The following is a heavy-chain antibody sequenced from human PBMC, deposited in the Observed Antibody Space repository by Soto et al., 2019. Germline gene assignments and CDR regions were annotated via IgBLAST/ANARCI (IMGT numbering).Heavy chain of an antibody. CDR3: ARELDGSGSYWAPWYYYGMDV. CDR1: GYTFTSYV. Sequence: TVSCRASGYTFTSYVISWVRQAPGQGLEWMGWISAYNGNTNYAQKLQGRVTMTTDTSTSTAYMELRSLRSDDTAVYYCARELDGSGSYWAPWYYYGMDVWGQGTTVTVSS. J-gene: IGHJ6*02. D-gene: IGHD3-10*01. V-gene: IGHV1-18*04. CDR2: ISAYNGNT.